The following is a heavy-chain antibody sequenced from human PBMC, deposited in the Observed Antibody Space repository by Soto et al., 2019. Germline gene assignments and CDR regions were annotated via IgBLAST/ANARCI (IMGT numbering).Heavy chain of an antibody. Sequence: QVQLQESGPGLVKPSGTLSLTCAVSGGSISSSNWWSWVRQPPGKGLEWIGEIYHSGSTNYNPSLKSRVTIAVDKSKNQVSRKLSSVTAADTAVEYCARRRTVMTTVAWFDPWGQGTLVTVSS. D-gene: IGHD4-4*01. CDR2: IYHSGST. V-gene: IGHV4-4*02. J-gene: IGHJ5*02. CDR1: GGSISSSNW. CDR3: ARRRTVMTTVAWFDP.